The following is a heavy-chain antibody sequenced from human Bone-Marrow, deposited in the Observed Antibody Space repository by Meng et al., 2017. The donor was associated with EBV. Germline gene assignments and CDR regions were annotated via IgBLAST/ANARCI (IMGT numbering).Heavy chain of an antibody. CDR1: GYTFTSYA. V-gene: IGHV1-3*01. CDR2: INPGNGNT. J-gene: IGHJ4*02. CDR3: ARLDYFDY. Sequence: GQLVQSGAGVKKPGASVKVSCKPSGYTFTSYAMHWVRQAPGQRLEWMGWINPGNGNTKYSQKFQGRVTITRDTSASTAYMELSSLRSEDTAVYYCARLDYFDYWGQGTLVTVSS.